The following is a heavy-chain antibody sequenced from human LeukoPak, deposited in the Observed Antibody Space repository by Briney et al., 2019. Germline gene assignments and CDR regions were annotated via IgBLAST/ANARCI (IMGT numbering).Heavy chain of an antibody. D-gene: IGHD4-17*01. Sequence: ASVKVSCTASGGTFSSYAISWVRQAPGQGLEWMGWVSPYNGDTKYAQNHQGRVTMTTDTSTTTAHMELRSLTSDDTAVYYCAKAWDYGDRGEIDYWGQGTLVTVSS. CDR3: AKAWDYGDRGEIDY. CDR2: VSPYNGDT. J-gene: IGHJ4*02. V-gene: IGHV1-18*01. CDR1: GGTFSSYA.